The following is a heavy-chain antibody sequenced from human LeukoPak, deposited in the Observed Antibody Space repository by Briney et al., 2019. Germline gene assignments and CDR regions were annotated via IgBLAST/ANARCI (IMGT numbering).Heavy chain of an antibody. Sequence: ASVKVSCKASGYTFTSYYMHWVRQAPGQGLEWMGIINPSGGSTSYAQKFQGRVTMTRDTSISTAYMELSRLRSDDTAVYYCARERRNTAMVDYWGQGTLVTVSS. CDR1: GYTFTSYY. J-gene: IGHJ4*02. CDR2: INPSGGST. D-gene: IGHD5-18*01. CDR3: ARERRNTAMVDY. V-gene: IGHV1-46*01.